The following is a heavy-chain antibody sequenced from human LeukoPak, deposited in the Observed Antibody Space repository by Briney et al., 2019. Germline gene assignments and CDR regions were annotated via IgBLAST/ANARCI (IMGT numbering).Heavy chain of an antibody. CDR2: ISSSGSTI. V-gene: IGHV3-48*03. J-gene: IGHJ4*02. CDR1: GFTFSSYE. D-gene: IGHD3-22*01. Sequence: PGGSLRLSCAASGFTFSSYEMNWVRQAPGKGLEWVSYISSSGSTIYYADSVKGRFTISRDNSKNTLYLQMNSLRAEDTAVYYCAKRYYYDSSGYSDFDYWGQGTLVTVSS. CDR3: AKRYYYDSSGYSDFDY.